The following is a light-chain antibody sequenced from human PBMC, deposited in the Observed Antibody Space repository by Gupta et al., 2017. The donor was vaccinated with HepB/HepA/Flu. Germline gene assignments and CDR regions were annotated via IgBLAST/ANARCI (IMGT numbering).Light chain of an antibody. Sequence: QSVLTQPPSASGTPGQRVTISCSGRSSNIGSNAVSWYQHLPGTAPRLLFYSNDQRPSGVPDRFSGSKSGTSASLAISGLQSEDEADYYCAVWDDSLNNYVFGTGTKVTVL. V-gene: IGLV1-44*01. CDR2: SND. J-gene: IGLJ1*01. CDR3: AVWDDSLNNYV. CDR1: SSNIGSNA.